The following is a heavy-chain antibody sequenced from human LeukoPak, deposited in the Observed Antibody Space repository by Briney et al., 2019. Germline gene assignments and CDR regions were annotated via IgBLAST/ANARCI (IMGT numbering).Heavy chain of an antibody. CDR3: ARESRPELLWFGELLYQSRRVFDY. CDR1: GYTFTGYY. CDR2: INPNSGGT. Sequence: ASVKVSCKASGYTFTGYYMRWVRQAPGQGLEWMGRINPNSGGTNYAQKFQGRVTMTRDTSISTAYMELSRLRSDDTAVYYCARESRPELLWFGELLYQSRRVFDYWGQGTLVTVSS. V-gene: IGHV1-2*06. D-gene: IGHD3-10*01. J-gene: IGHJ4*02.